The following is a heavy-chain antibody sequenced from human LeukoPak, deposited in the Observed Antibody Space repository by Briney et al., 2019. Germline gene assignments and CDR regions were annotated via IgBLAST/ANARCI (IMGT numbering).Heavy chain of an antibody. D-gene: IGHD3-9*01. CDR2: IYYSGST. CDR3: ARTLRYSDWLLSYFDY. Sequence: PSETLSLTCTVSGGSIRNYYWSWVRQPPGKGLEWIGYIYYSGSTNYNPSLKSRVTISVDTSKNQFSLKLSSVTAADTAVYYCARTLRYSDWLLSYFDYWGQGTLVTVSS. J-gene: IGHJ4*02. CDR1: GGSIRNYY. V-gene: IGHV4-59*08.